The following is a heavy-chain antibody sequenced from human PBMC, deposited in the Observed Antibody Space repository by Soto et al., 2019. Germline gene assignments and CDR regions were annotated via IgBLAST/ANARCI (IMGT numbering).Heavy chain of an antibody. CDR1: GGTFSSYA. V-gene: IGHV1-69*01. D-gene: IGHD5-18*01. CDR2: IIPIFGTA. CDR3: ASGYSYGYWRNYYYGMDV. J-gene: IGHJ6*02. Sequence: QVQLVQSGAEVKKPGSSVKVSCKASGGTFSSYAISWVRQAPGQGLEWMGGIIPIFGTANYAQKFQGRVTITADESTSTAYMELSSLRSEDTAVYYCASGYSYGYWRNYYYGMDVWGQGTTVTVSS.